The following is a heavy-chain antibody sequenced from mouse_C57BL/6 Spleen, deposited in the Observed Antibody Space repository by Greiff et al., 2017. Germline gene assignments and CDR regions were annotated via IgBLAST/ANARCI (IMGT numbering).Heavy chain of an antibody. CDR1: GFTFSSYG. D-gene: IGHD4-1*01. J-gene: IGHJ2*01. CDR3: AANWVYFDY. CDR2: ISSCGSYT. Sequence: EVQLVESGGDLVKPGGSLKLSCAASGFTFSSYGMSWVRQTPDKRLEWVATISSCGSYTYYPDSVKGRFTISRDNAKNTLYLQMSSLKSEDTAMYYCAANWVYFDYWGQGTTLTVSS. V-gene: IGHV5-6*01.